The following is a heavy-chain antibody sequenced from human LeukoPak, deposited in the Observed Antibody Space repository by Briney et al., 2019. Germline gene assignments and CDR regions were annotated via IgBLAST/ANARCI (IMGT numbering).Heavy chain of an antibody. Sequence: SETLSLTCTVSGGSISNYYWSWIRKPPGKGLEWIGYIHYSGSTTYNPSLKSRVTMSVDTSKNQFSLKLSSVTAADTAVYYCARDDGYYSFDYWGQGTLVTVSS. D-gene: IGHD5-24*01. V-gene: IGHV4-59*01. CDR3: ARDDGYYSFDY. CDR2: IHYSGST. CDR1: GGSISNYY. J-gene: IGHJ4*02.